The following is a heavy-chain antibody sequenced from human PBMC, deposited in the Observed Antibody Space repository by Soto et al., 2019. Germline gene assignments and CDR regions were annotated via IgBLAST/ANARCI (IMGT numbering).Heavy chain of an antibody. CDR2: IYYSGST. Sequence: SETLSLTCTVSGGSIRSYYWSWIRQPPGKGLEWIGNIYYSGSTNYNPSLKSRVTISVDTSKNQFSLKLSSVTAADTAVYYRARTYGDCFDYWGQGTLVTVSS. V-gene: IGHV4-59*01. CDR3: ARTYGDCFDY. D-gene: IGHD4-17*01. J-gene: IGHJ4*02. CDR1: GGSIRSYY.